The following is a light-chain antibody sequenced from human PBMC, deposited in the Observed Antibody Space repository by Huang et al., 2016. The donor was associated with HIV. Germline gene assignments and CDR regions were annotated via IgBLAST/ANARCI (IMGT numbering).Light chain of an antibody. J-gene: IGKJ3*01. CDR2: DAA. V-gene: IGKV1-33*01. Sequence: DIQMTQSPSSLSASIGDRVTITCRASRHIYSYLNWYQHRPGKAPKRLIYDAANLEVGVPSMFSGSGSGRNFTLIISSLQPEDFATYYCQQYDSLPRTFGPGTKV. CDR1: RHIYSY. CDR3: QQYDSLPRT.